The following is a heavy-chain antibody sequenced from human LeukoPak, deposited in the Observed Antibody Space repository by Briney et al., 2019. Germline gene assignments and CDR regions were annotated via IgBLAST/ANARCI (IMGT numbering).Heavy chain of an antibody. Sequence: GGSLRLSCAASGFTFSSYSMNWVRQAPGKGLEWVSYISSSSSTIYYADSVKGRFTISRDNAKNSLYLQMNSLRAEDTAVYYCARDSNYYDNSGYYSMIDYWGQGTLVTVSS. CDR1: GFTFSSYS. V-gene: IGHV3-48*01. CDR3: ARDSNYYDNSGYYSMIDY. CDR2: ISSSSSTI. J-gene: IGHJ4*02. D-gene: IGHD3-22*01.